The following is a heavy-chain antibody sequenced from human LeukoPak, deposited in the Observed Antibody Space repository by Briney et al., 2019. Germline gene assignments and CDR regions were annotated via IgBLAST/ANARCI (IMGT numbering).Heavy chain of an antibody. D-gene: IGHD3-22*01. CDR3: ATLGPFYYDRAGLYYYYYMDV. CDR2: FDPEDGET. CDR1: GYTLTELS. Sequence: ASVKVSCKVSGYTLTELSMHWVRQAPGKGLEWMGGFDPEDGETIYAQKLQGRVTMTEDTSTDTAYMELSSLRSEDTAVYYCATLGPFYYDRAGLYYYYYMDVWGKGTTVTVSS. V-gene: IGHV1-24*01. J-gene: IGHJ6*03.